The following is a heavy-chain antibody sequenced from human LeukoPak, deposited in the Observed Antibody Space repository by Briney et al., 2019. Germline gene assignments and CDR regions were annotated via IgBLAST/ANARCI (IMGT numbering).Heavy chain of an antibody. CDR3: ARDEVHIVLLRSLGDY. CDR1: GYTFTTYG. V-gene: IGHV1-18*01. Sequence: GASVKVSCKASGYTFTTYGISWVRQAPGQGLEWMGWISGYNGNTKYAQKVQGRVTMTIDTSTNTAYMELRSLTSDDTAVYYCARDEVHIVLLRSLGDYWGQGTLVTVSS. CDR2: ISGYNGNT. D-gene: IGHD3-3*01. J-gene: IGHJ4*02.